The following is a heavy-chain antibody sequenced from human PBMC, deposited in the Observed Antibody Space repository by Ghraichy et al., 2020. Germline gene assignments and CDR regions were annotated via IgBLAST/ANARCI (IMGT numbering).Heavy chain of an antibody. V-gene: IGHV4-39*02. Sequence: SETLSLNCTVYGGSISRSSYYWGWIRQPPGKRLEWIGSIYYTGTTYYNPSLKSRVTISVDTSKNQFSLKLSSVTAADTAVYYCARELDQLVGYWGQGTLVTVSS. J-gene: IGHJ4*02. CDR2: IYYTGTT. CDR3: ARELDQLVGY. CDR1: GGSISRSSYY. D-gene: IGHD6-6*01.